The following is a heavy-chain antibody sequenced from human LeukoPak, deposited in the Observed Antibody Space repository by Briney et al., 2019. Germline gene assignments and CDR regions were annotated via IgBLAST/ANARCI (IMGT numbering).Heavy chain of an antibody. J-gene: IGHJ5*01. D-gene: IGHD3-22*01. V-gene: IGHV1-18*01. CDR1: TSR. Sequence: GASVKVSCKATSRISWVRQAPGQGLEWMGWIGSYGGDTYYAQKFQGRVTVTTDTSTSTVYMELRSLRSDDTAVHYCARDLWNFYDDSGYYRDFDSWGQGTLVTVSS. CDR3: ARDLWNFYDDSGYYRDFDS. CDR2: IGSYGGDT.